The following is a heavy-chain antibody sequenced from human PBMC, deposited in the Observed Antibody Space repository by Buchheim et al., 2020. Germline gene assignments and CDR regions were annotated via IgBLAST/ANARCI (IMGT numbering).Heavy chain of an antibody. V-gene: IGHV4-34*01. CDR3: AREVRYYSNYYWFDP. CDR2: INHSGST. CDR1: GGSFSGYY. Sequence: QVQLQQWGAGLLKPSETLSLTCAVYGGSFSGYYWSWIRQPPGKGLEWIGEINHSGSTNYNPSLKSRVTISVDKSKNQFSLKLSSVTAADTAVYYCAREVRYYSNYYWFDPWGQGTL. J-gene: IGHJ5*02. D-gene: IGHD4-11*01.